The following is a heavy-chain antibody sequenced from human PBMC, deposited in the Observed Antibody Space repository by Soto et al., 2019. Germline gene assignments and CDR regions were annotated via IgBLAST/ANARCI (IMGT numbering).Heavy chain of an antibody. CDR3: AGVTHGTTSSYGDNWFDP. CDR2: IYHSGTT. J-gene: IGHJ5*02. CDR1: GVSINSSNW. D-gene: IGHD2-2*01. Sequence: QVHLQESGPGLMKPSGTLSLTCGVSGVSINSSNWWSWVRQSPGKGLEWIGAIYHSGTTNNNPSLKSRVTISVDTSKNQFSLKRISVTDADTAVYYCAGVTHGTTSSYGDNWFDPWGRGTLVTVSS. V-gene: IGHV4-4*02.